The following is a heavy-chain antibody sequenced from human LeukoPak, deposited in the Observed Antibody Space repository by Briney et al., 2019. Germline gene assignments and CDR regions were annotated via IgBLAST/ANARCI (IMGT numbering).Heavy chain of an antibody. Sequence: GGSLRLSCAASGFTVSSNEMSWVRQAPGKGLEWVSSISGGSTYYADSRKGRFTISRDNSKNTLYLQMNSLRAEDTAVYYCAKYSGYNLGWGFDYWGQGTLVTVSS. D-gene: IGHD5-24*01. CDR1: GFTVSSNE. CDR3: AKYSGYNLGWGFDY. CDR2: ISGGST. J-gene: IGHJ4*02. V-gene: IGHV3-38-3*01.